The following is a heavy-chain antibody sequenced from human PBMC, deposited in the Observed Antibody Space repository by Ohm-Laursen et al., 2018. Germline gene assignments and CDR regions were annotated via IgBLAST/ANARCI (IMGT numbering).Heavy chain of an antibody. CDR2: IIPIFGTA. J-gene: IGHJ3*02. CDR3: AREQYGDYVKVAFDI. V-gene: IGHV1-69*13. D-gene: IGHD4-17*01. CDR1: GGTFSSYA. Sequence: SVKVSCKASGGTFSSYAISWVRQAPGQGLEWMGGIIPIFGTANYAQKFQGRVTITADESTGTAYMELSSLRSEDTAVYYCAREQYGDYVKVAFDIWGQGTMVTVSS.